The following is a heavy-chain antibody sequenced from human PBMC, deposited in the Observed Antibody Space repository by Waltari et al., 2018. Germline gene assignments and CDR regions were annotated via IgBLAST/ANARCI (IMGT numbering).Heavy chain of an antibody. D-gene: IGHD1-26*01. CDR1: GGSISSYY. CDR2: IYYSGST. CDR3: ARVSVGATTGVDY. V-gene: IGHV4-59*01. J-gene: IGHJ4*02. Sequence: QVQLQESGPGLVKPSETLSLTCTVSGGSISSYYWSWIRQPPGKGLEWIGYIYYSGSTNYHPSLKSRVTISVDTSKNQFSLKLSSVTAADAAVYYCARVSVGATTGVDYWGQGTLVTVSS.